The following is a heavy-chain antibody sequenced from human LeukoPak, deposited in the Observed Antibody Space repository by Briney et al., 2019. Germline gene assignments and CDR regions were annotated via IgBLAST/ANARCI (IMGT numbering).Heavy chain of an antibody. CDR1: GFTLSSNY. CDR3: ARDPSYYGDYSDY. J-gene: IGHJ4*02. V-gene: IGHV3-53*01. Sequence: GGSLRLSCAVSGFTLSSNYMSWVRESPGKGVEGVRVIGSGGSAYYADSVKGRFAISRDKSKNTLYLQMNSLRAEDTAAYYCARDPSYYGDYSDYWGQGTLVTVSS. CDR2: IGSGGSA. D-gene: IGHD4-17*01.